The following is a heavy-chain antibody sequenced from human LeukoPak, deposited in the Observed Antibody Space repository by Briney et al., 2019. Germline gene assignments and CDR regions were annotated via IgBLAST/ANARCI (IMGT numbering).Heavy chain of an antibody. J-gene: IGHJ4*02. CDR1: GFTFSSYW. CDR2: INSDGSST. V-gene: IGHV3-74*01. Sequence: GGSLRLSCAASGFTFSSYWMHWVPHAPGKGLVWVSRINSDGSSTSYADSVKGRFTISRDNAKNTLYLQMNSLRAEDPAVYYCATDSIFRRRRVMDYGGQGPLVTVSS. CDR3: ATDSIFRRRRVMDY. D-gene: IGHD3-22*01.